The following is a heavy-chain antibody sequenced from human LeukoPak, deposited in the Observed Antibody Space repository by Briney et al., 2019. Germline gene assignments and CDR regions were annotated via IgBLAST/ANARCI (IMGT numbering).Heavy chain of an antibody. D-gene: IGHD3-22*01. V-gene: IGHV4-31*03. J-gene: IGHJ3*02. Sequence: SETLSLTCTVSGGSISSGGYYWSWIRQHPGKGLEWIGYIYYSGSTYYDPSLKSRVTISVDTSKNQFSLKLSSVTAADTAVYYCAGTNYYDSSDAFDIWGQGTMVTVSS. CDR2: IYYSGST. CDR1: GGSISSGGYY. CDR3: AGTNYYDSSDAFDI.